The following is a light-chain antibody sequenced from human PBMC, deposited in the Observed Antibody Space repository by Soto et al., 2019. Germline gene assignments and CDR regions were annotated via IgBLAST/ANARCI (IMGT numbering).Light chain of an antibody. CDR2: LGY. CDR1: QSVRHFNGNNY. CDR3: MQAIQSPLT. Sequence: DIVMTQSPLCLAVTPGERSSLSGRSSQSVRHFNGNNYVDWYLQKPGQSPQLLIYLGYKRASGVTDRFSGSGSGTDFTLKISRVEAEDVGVYYCMQAIQSPLTVGGGTKLDI. J-gene: IGKJ4*01. V-gene: IGKV2-28*01.